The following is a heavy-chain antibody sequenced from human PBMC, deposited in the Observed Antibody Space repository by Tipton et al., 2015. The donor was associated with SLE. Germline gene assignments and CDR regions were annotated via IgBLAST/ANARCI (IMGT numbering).Heavy chain of an antibody. CDR2: IYYSGSS. J-gene: IGHJ3*02. CDR1: GGSISSSSYY. CDR3: ARDRGSHAFDI. V-gene: IGHV4-61*01. Sequence: LRLSCTVSGGSISSSSYYWSWIRQPPGKGLEWIGYIYYSGSSNYNPSLKSRVTISVDTSKNQFSLKLSSVTAADTAVYYCARDRGSHAFDIWGQGTMVTVSS. D-gene: IGHD2-15*01.